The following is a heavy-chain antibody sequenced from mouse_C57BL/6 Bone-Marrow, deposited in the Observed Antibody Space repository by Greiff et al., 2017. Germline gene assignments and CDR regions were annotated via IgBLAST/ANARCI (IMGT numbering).Heavy chain of an antibody. Sequence: EVQLQQSGPVLVKPGASVKLSCKASGYTFTDYYMNWVKQSHGKSLEWIGVINPYNGGTSSNQKFKGKATLTVDKSSSTAYMALNSLTSEDSAVYYCAREPALRAYYCDYWGQGTTLTVSS. CDR2: INPYNGGT. D-gene: IGHD3-1*01. V-gene: IGHV1-19*01. CDR1: GYTFTDYY. CDR3: AREPALRAYYCDY. J-gene: IGHJ2*01.